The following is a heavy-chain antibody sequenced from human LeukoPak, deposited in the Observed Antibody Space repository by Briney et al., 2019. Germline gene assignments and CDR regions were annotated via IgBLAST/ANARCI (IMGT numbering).Heavy chain of an antibody. D-gene: IGHD6-6*01. CDR3: ARAGQSVAADRGYYYMDV. CDR1: GFTFSSYS. CDR2: ISSSSSTI. V-gene: IGHV3-48*01. Sequence: GGSLRLSCAASGFTFSSYSINWVRQAPGKGLEWVSYISSSSSTIYYADSVKGRFTISRDNAKNSLYLQMNSLRAEDTAVYYCARAGQSVAADRGYYYMDVWGKGTTVTVSS. J-gene: IGHJ6*03.